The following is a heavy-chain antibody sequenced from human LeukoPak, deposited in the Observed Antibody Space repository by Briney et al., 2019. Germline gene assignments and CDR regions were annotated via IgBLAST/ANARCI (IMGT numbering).Heavy chain of an antibody. CDR1: GYTLTELS. CDR3: ARDYDFWSGYRVFRY. D-gene: IGHD3-3*01. Sequence: ASVKVSCKVSGYTLTELSMHWVRQAPGKGLEWMGGFDPEDGETIYAQKFQGRVTMTEDTSTDTAYMELSSLRSDDTAVYYCARDYDFWSGYRVFRYWGQGTLVTVSS. J-gene: IGHJ4*02. CDR2: FDPEDGET. V-gene: IGHV1-24*01.